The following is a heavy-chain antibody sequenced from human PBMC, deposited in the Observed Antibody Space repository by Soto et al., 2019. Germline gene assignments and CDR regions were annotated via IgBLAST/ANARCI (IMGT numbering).Heavy chain of an antibody. CDR3: ARITPSYYYYYYMDV. Sequence: ASVKVSCKASGYTFTSYAMHWVRQAPGQRLEWMGWINAGNGNTKYSQKFQGRVTITRDTSASTAYMELRSLRSDDTAVYYCARITPSYYYYYYMDVWGKGTMVTVSS. D-gene: IGHD1-20*01. CDR2: INAGNGNT. CDR1: GYTFTSYA. V-gene: IGHV1-3*01. J-gene: IGHJ6*03.